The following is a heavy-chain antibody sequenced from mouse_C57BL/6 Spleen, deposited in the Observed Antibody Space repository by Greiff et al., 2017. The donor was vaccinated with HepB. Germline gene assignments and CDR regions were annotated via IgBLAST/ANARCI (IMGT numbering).Heavy chain of an antibody. V-gene: IGHV1-64*01. Sequence: VQLQQPGAELVKPGASVKLSCKASGYTFTSYWMHWVKQRPGQGLEWIGMIHPNSGSTNYNEKFKSKATLTVDKSSSTAYMQLSSLTSEDSAVYYCASATTVVDYAMDYWGQGTSVTVSS. CDR1: GYTFTSYW. D-gene: IGHD1-1*01. CDR3: ASATTVVDYAMDY. CDR2: IHPNSGST. J-gene: IGHJ4*01.